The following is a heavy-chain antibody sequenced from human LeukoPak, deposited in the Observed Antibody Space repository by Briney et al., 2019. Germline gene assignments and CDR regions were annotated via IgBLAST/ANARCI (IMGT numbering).Heavy chain of an antibody. J-gene: IGHJ6*03. CDR2: INPNSGGT. CDR1: GYTFTGYY. V-gene: IGHV1-2*02. CDR3: AASYDYYYYYYMDV. D-gene: IGHD1-26*01. Sequence: ASVKVSCKASGYTFTGYYMHWVRQPPGQGLEWMGWINPNSGGTNYAQKFQGRVTMTRDTSIRPAYMELSRLRSDDTAVYYCAASYDYYYYYYMDVWGKGTTVTISS.